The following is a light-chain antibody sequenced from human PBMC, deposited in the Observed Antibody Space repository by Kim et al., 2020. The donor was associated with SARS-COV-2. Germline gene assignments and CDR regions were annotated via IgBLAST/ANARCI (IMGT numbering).Light chain of an antibody. CDR2: GAS. CDR1: QSVSSSY. J-gene: IGKJ2*01. Sequence: EIVLTQSPGTLSLSPGERATLSCRTSQSVSSSYLAWYHQKPGQAPRLLIYGASSRATGIPDRFSGSGSGTDFTLTISRLEPEDFAVYYCQQYGSSYTFGQGTKLEI. V-gene: IGKV3-20*01. CDR3: QQYGSSYT.